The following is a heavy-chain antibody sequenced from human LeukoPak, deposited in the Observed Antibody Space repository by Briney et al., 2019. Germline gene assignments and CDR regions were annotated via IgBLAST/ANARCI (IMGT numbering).Heavy chain of an antibody. D-gene: IGHD2/OR15-2a*01. J-gene: IGHJ6*03. CDR1: GGSINSGSYY. CDR3: ATGDYFYYYYYYMDV. CDR2: IYTSGST. Sequence: SETLSLTCTVSGGSINSGSYYWSWIRQPAGKGLEWIGRIYTSGSTNYNPSLMSRVTISMDTSKNQFSLKLTSVTAADTAVYYCATGDYFYYYYYYMDVWGKGTTVTVSS. V-gene: IGHV4-61*02.